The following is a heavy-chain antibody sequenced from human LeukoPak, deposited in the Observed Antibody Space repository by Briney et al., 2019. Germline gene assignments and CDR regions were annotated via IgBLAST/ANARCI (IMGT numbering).Heavy chain of an antibody. CDR3: ARDRTSIAAAGTNFDY. Sequence: PSETLSLTCTVSGGSISSSSYYWGWIRQPPGTGLEWIGSIYYSGSTYYNPSLKSRVTISVDTSKNQFSLKLSSVTAADTAVYYCARDRTSIAAAGTNFDYWGQGTLVTVSS. J-gene: IGHJ4*02. D-gene: IGHD6-13*01. V-gene: IGHV4-39*07. CDR2: IYYSGST. CDR1: GGSISSSSYY.